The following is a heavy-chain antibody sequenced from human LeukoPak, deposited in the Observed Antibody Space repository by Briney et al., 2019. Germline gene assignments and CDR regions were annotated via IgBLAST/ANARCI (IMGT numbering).Heavy chain of an antibody. D-gene: IGHD6-13*01. V-gene: IGHV3-11*04. J-gene: IGHJ6*03. Sequence: KAGGSLRLSCAASGFTFSDYYMSWIRQAPGKGLEWVSYISSSGSTIYYADSVKGRFTISRDNAKNSMYLQMNSLRAEDTAVYYCATHNRGSSSWYAPYYYYYYYMDVWGKGTTVTVSS. CDR1: GFTFSDYY. CDR2: ISSSGSTI. CDR3: ATHNRGSSSWYAPYYYYYYYMDV.